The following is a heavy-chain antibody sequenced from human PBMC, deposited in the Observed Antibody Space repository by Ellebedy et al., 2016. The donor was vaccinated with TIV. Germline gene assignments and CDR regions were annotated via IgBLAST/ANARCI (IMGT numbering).Heavy chain of an antibody. D-gene: IGHD1-26*01. CDR1: GFTFSNHW. V-gene: IGHV3-7*01. J-gene: IGHJ4*02. CDR3: ARDKVVGATYFDY. Sequence: GGSLRLXCAASGFTFSNHWMSWVRQVPGKGLEWVANIKQDGSEKYCVDSVKGRFTISRDNAKNSLYLQMNSLRAEDTAVYYCARDKVVGATYFDYWGQGTLVTVSS. CDR2: IKQDGSEK.